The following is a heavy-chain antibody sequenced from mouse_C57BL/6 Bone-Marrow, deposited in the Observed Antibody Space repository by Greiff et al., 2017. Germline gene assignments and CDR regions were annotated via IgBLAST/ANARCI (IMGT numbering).Heavy chain of an antibody. CDR2: INPNYGTT. V-gene: IGHV1-39*01. CDR1: GYSFTDYN. CDR3: ARGYDYDYAMDY. J-gene: IGHJ4*01. Sequence: VQLKQSGPELVKPGASVKISCKASGYSFTDYNMNWVKQSNGKSLEWIGVINPNYGTTSYNQKFKGKATLTVDQASSTAYMQLNSLTYEDSAVYYCARGYDYDYAMDYWGQGTSVTDSS. D-gene: IGHD2-4*01.